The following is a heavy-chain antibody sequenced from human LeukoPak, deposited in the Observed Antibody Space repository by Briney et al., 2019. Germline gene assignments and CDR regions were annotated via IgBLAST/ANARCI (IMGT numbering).Heavy chain of an antibody. V-gene: IGHV3-21*01. CDR2: ISSSSSYI. CDR1: GFTFSDYG. Sequence: GGSLRLSCAASGFTFSDYGMSWVRQAPGKGLEWVSSISSSSSYIYYADSVKGRFTISRDNAKNSLYLQMNSLRAEDTAVYYCARDVLGSGWYNPYYFDYWGQGTLVTVSS. CDR3: ARDVLGSGWYNPYYFDY. J-gene: IGHJ4*02. D-gene: IGHD6-19*01.